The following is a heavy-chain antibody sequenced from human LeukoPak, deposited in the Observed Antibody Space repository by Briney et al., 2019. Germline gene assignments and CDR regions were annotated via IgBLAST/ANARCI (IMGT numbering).Heavy chain of an antibody. CDR3: VKGGQRYDFWRFDF. CDR2: ISGNGGST. D-gene: IGHD3-3*01. Sequence: GGSLRLSCEASGLSFSIYAMSWVRQAPGKGLEWVSSISGNGGSTYYANSAKGRFTIARDNSKNTLYMEMNSLREENTALYYCVKGGQRYDFWRFDFWGRGTLVTVSS. V-gene: IGHV3-23*01. CDR1: GLSFSIYA. J-gene: IGHJ5*01.